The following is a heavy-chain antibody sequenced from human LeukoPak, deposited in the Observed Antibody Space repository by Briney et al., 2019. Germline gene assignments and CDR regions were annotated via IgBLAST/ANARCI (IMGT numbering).Heavy chain of an antibody. CDR3: ARQEFDDILFFAS. CDR1: GYSISSGYY. V-gene: IGHV4-38-2*02. CDR2: SGST. J-gene: IGHJ4*02. D-gene: IGHD3-9*01. Sequence: KPSETLSLTCTVSGYSISSGYYWGWIRPPPGKGLEWIGSGSTYYNPSLKSRVTISVDTSKNQFSLKLSSVTAADTAVYYCARQEFDDILFFASWGQGTLVTVSS.